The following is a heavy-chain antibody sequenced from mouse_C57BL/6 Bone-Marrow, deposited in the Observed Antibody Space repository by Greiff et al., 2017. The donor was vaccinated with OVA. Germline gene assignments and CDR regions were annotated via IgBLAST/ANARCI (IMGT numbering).Heavy chain of an antibody. CDR2: ISYDGSN. J-gene: IGHJ4*01. Sequence: ESGPGLVKPSQSLSLTCSVTGYSITSGYYWNWIRQFPGNKLEWMGYISYDGSNNYNPSLKNRISITRDTSKNQFFLKLNSVTTEDTATYYCAREGYSKNAMDYWGQGTSVTVSS. D-gene: IGHD2-5*01. CDR3: AREGYSKNAMDY. CDR1: GYSITSGYY. V-gene: IGHV3-6*01.